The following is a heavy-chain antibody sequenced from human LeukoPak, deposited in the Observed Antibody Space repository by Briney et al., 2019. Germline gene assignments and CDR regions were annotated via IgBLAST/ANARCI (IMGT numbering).Heavy chain of an antibody. Sequence: GGSLRLSCAASGFTFSSYEMNWVRQAPGEGLVWVSYISSSGSTIYYADSVKGRFTISRDNAKNSLYLQMDSLRAEDTAVYYCARVKGSGWYAVDYWGQGTLVTVSS. D-gene: IGHD6-19*01. CDR1: GFTFSSYE. V-gene: IGHV3-48*03. J-gene: IGHJ4*02. CDR2: ISSSGSTI. CDR3: ARVKGSGWYAVDY.